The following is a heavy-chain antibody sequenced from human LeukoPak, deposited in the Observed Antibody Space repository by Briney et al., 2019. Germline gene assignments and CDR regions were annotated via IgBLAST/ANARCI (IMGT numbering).Heavy chain of an antibody. CDR1: GRSFSGYY. CDR3: ATTPRDGYNYGAYAFDI. Sequence: SETLSLTCAVYGRSFSGYYWSWIRQPPGKGLEWIGEINHSGSTNYNPSLKSRVTISVDTSKNQFSLKLSSVTAADTAVYYCATTPRDGYNYGAYAFDIWGQGTMVTVSS. D-gene: IGHD5-24*01. CDR2: INHSGST. J-gene: IGHJ3*02. V-gene: IGHV4-34*01.